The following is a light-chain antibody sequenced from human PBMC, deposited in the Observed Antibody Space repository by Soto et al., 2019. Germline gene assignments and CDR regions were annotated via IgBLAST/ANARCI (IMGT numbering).Light chain of an antibody. Sequence: ELVLTPSPCTLSLSPGASATLSCRASQSVSRTYLAWSQQKPVHAPSVLIYATSSRATGIPDRFSGSGSGTDFTLTISRLEPEDFAVYYCQQYGRSGTFGQGTKVDIK. V-gene: IGKV3-20*01. CDR2: ATS. J-gene: IGKJ1*01. CDR1: QSVSRTY. CDR3: QQYGRSGT.